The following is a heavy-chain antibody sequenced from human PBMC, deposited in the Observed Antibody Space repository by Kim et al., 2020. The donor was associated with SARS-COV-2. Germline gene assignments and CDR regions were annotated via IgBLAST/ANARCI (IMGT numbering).Heavy chain of an antibody. CDR3: ARITGYFDY. Sequence: GGTNYNTSLKSRVTISVDKSKNQFSLKLSSVTAADTAVYYCARITGYFDYWGQGTLVTVSS. J-gene: IGHJ4*02. V-gene: IGHV4-4*02. D-gene: IGHD1-20*01. CDR2: GGT.